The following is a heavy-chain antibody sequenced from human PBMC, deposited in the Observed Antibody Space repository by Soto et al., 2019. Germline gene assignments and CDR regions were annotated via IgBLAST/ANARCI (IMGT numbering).Heavy chain of an antibody. D-gene: IGHD6-19*01. V-gene: IGHV1-3*05. J-gene: IGHJ4*02. CDR1: GYTFTGYA. CDR3: ARAVAVAAGFDY. Sequence: QVQLVQSGAEEKKPGASVKVSCKASGYTFTGYAMHWVRQAPGQRHEWMGWINAGNGNTKYSQKFQGRVTITRDTSASTAYMELSSLRSEDTAVYYCARAVAVAAGFDYWGQGTLVTVSS. CDR2: INAGNGNT.